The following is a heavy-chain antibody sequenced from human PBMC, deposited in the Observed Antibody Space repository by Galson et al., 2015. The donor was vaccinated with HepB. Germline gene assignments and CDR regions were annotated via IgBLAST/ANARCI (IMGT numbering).Heavy chain of an antibody. V-gene: IGHV1-24*01. CDR2: FDPEDGET. CDR3: ATAGDGMRYGDY. J-gene: IGHJ4*02. CDR1: GYTLTELS. Sequence: SVKVSCKVSGYTLTELSMHWVRQAPGKGLEWMGGFDPEDGETIYAQKFQGRVTMTEDTSTDTAYMELSSLRSEDTAVYYCATAGDGMRYGDYWGQGTLVTVSS. D-gene: IGHD1-1*01.